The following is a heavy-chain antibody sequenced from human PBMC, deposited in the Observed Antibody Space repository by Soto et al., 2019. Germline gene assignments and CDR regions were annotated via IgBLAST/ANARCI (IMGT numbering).Heavy chain of an antibody. Sequence: EVQLLESGGGLVQPGGSLRLCCAASGFTFATYAMSWVRQAPGKGLEWVSIISESGGTTYYADSVKGRFTISRDNSKNTLDHQMNSLRAEDTAIYYCARGSSTWPDWGQGTLVTVSS. D-gene: IGHD6-13*01. CDR2: ISESGGTT. J-gene: IGHJ4*02. V-gene: IGHV3-23*01. CDR3: ARGSSTWPD. CDR1: GFTFATYA.